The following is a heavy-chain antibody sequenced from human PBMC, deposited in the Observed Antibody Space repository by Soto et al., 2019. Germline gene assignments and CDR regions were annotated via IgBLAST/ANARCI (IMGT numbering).Heavy chain of an antibody. CDR3: AKNLDDHWTLDY. D-gene: IGHD1-1*01. V-gene: IGHV3-43*01. J-gene: IGHJ4*02. CDR2: VNWHGGNT. CDR1: GFKFDDYT. Sequence: EVQVVESGGDVVQPGGSLRLSCAASGFKFDDYTMHLVRQAPWKGLEWVALVNWHGGNTYYADSVQGRFTISRDNSKDTVYLERSSLRPKDTALYYCAKNLDDHWTLDYWGQGTPVIVS.